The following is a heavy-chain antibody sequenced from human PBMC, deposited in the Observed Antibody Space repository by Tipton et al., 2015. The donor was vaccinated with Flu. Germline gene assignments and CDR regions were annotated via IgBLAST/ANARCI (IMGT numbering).Heavy chain of an antibody. CDR1: GVDITSGGYY. V-gene: IGHV4-30-4*01. D-gene: IGHD3-10*02. CDR3: ARHTGDSVRGIIDY. J-gene: IGHJ4*02. CDR2: FYYRGTT. Sequence: TLSLTCSVSGVDITSGGYYWSWLRQHPGKGLEWIGYFYYRGTTYYNPSLKSRLTISVDTSKNQFSLKLSSVTAADTAVYYCARHTGDSVRGIIDYWGQGTLVTVSS.